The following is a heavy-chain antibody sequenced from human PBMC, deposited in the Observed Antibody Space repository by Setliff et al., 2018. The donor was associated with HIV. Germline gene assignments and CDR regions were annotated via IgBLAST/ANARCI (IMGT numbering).Heavy chain of an antibody. D-gene: IGHD5-18*01. V-gene: IGHV4-39*01. CDR2: IYFSGST. CDR1: GGSISSSSHY. CDR3: ARPRYTYGTPPAFDI. J-gene: IGHJ3*02. Sequence: LSLTCTVSGGSISSSSHYWGWIRQPPGKGLEWIGSIYFSGSTYYNPSLKSRVTISVDTSKNQFSLKLSSVTAADTAVYYCARPRYTYGTPPAFDIWGRGTVVTVSS.